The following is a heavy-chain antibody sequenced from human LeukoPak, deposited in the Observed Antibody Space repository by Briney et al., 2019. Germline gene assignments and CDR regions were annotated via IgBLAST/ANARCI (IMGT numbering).Heavy chain of an antibody. CDR3: ASEGSGHFDY. J-gene: IGHJ4*02. D-gene: IGHD3-10*01. CDR2: ISYDGSNK. Sequence: PGGSLRLSCAASGFTFSRYAMHWVRQAPGKGLEWVAVISYDGSNKYYADSVKGRFTISRDNSKNTLYLQMNSLRAEDTAVYYCASEGSGHFDYWGQGTLVTVSS. V-gene: IGHV3-30*04. CDR1: GFTFSRYA.